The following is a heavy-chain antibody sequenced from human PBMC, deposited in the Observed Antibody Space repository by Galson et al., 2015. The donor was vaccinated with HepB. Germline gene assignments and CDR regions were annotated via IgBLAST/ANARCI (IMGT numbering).Heavy chain of an antibody. Sequence: SVKVSCKASGYTFTSYGISWVRQAPGQGLEWMGWISAYNGNTNYAQKLQGRVTMTTDTSTSTAYMELRSLRSDDTAVYYCARSEQLVVRETPEFDYWGQGTLVTVSS. CDR1: GYTFTSYG. CDR2: ISAYNGNT. J-gene: IGHJ4*02. V-gene: IGHV1-18*04. D-gene: IGHD6-13*01. CDR3: ARSEQLVVRETPEFDY.